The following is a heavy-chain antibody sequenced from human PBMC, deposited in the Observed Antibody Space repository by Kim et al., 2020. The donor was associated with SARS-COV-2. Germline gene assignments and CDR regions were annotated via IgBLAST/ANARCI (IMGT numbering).Heavy chain of an antibody. J-gene: IGHJ4*01. V-gene: IGHV3-7*01. Sequence: GGSLRLSCAASGFTFISYWMNWVRQAPGKGLEWVANIKQDGSEKYYVDSVKGRFTISRDNAKNSLYLQMNSLRAEDTAVYYCARDPPPYSSGWYYFDYWG. CDR3: ARDPPPYSSGWYYFDY. CDR2: IKQDGSEK. CDR1: GFTFISYW. D-gene: IGHD6-19*01.